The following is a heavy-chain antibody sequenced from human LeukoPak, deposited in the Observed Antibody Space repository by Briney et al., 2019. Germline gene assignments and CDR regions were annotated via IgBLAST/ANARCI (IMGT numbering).Heavy chain of an antibody. Sequence: SEALSLTCTVSGGSISSYYWSWIRQPPGKGLEWIGYIYYSGSTNYNPSLKSRVTISVDTSKNQFSLKLSSVTAADTAVYYCAGHRPVLNWFDPWGQGTLVTVSS. J-gene: IGHJ5*02. CDR3: AGHRPVLNWFDP. V-gene: IGHV4-59*01. CDR2: IYYSGST. D-gene: IGHD3-10*02. CDR1: GGSISSYY.